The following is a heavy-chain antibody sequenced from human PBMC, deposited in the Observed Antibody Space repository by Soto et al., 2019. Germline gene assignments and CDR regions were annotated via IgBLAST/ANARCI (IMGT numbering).Heavy chain of an antibody. V-gene: IGHV3-33*01. J-gene: IGHJ3*02. CDR1: GFTFSSYG. CDR2: IWYDGSNK. Sequence: PGGSLRLSCAASGFTFSSYGMHWVRQAPGKGLEWVAVIWYDGSNKYYADSVKGRFTISRDNSKNTLYLQMNSLRAEDTAVYYCAREKYSSSSEAFDIWGQGTMVTVSS. D-gene: IGHD6-6*01. CDR3: AREKYSSSSEAFDI.